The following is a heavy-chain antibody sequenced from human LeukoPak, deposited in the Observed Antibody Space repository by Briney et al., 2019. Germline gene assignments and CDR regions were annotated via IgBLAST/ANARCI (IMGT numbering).Heavy chain of an antibody. CDR3: AREPEDQLSRVGGAFDI. D-gene: IGHD2-2*01. J-gene: IGHJ3*02. V-gene: IGHV1-8*03. CDR1: GYTFTSYD. Sequence: ASVKVSCKASGYTFTSYDINWVRQATGQGLEWMGWMNPNSGNTGYAQKFQGRVTITRNTSISTAYMELSSLRSEDTAVYYCAREPEDQLSRVGGAFDIWGQGTMVTVSS. CDR2: MNPNSGNT.